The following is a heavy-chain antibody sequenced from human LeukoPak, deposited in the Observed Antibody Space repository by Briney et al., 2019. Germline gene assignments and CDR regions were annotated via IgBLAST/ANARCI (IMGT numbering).Heavy chain of an antibody. CDR2: ISSSSSTI. V-gene: IGHV3-48*01. Sequence: GGSLRLSCAASGFTFSSYSMNWVRQAPGKGLEWVSYISSSSSTIYYADSVKGRFTISRDNAKNSPYLQMNSLRAEDTAVYYCASGRSLDYWGQGTLVTVSS. CDR1: GFTFSSYS. CDR3: ASGRSLDY. J-gene: IGHJ4*02.